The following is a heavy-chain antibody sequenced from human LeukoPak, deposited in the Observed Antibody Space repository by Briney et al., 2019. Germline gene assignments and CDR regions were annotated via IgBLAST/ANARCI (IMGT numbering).Heavy chain of an antibody. CDR1: GFTFSSYA. J-gene: IGHJ4*02. Sequence: GGSLTLSCAASGFTFSSYAMSWVRQAPGKGLEWVSAIRGSGGSTYYADSVKGRFTISRDNSKNTLYLQMNSLRAEDTAVYYCAKDLPDIVVVPAATSQCDYWGQGTLVTVSS. CDR2: IRGSGGST. D-gene: IGHD2-2*01. V-gene: IGHV3-23*01. CDR3: AKDLPDIVVVPAATSQCDY.